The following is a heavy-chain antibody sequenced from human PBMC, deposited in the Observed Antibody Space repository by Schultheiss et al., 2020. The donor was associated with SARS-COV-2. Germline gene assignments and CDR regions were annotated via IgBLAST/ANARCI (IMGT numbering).Heavy chain of an antibody. Sequence: SGPTLVKPTQTLTLTCTFSGFSLSTSGVGVGWIRQPPGKALEWLALIYWNDDKRYSPSLKSRLTITKDTSKNQVVLTMTNMDPVDTATYYCARTPVPISGSYYPGAFDIWGQGTMVTVSS. CDR2: IYWNDDK. D-gene: IGHD1-26*01. V-gene: IGHV2-5*01. CDR3: ARTPVPISGSYYPGAFDI. CDR1: GFSLSTSGVG. J-gene: IGHJ3*02.